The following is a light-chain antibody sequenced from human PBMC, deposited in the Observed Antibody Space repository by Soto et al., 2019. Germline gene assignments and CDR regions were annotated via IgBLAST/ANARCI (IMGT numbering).Light chain of an antibody. CDR1: SSNIGAGYD. CDR3: QSYDSSLSGLV. CDR2: GNS. V-gene: IGLV1-40*01. Sequence: QAVVTQEPSVSGAPGQRVTISCTGSSSNIGAGYDVHWYQQLPGTAPKLLIYGNSNRPSGVPDRFSGSKSGTSASLAITGLQAEDEADYYCQSYDSSLSGLVFGGGTKVTVL. J-gene: IGLJ2*01.